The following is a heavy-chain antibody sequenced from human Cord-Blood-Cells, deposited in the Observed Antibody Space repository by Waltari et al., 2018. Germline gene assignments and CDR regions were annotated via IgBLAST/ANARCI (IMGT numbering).Heavy chain of an antibody. J-gene: IGHJ4*02. D-gene: IGHD6-6*01. V-gene: IGHV1-2*02. CDR2: INPNSGGT. Sequence: VQLVPSGAEVKKTGPSVKVSCPASGSTFTGSYLTWVRQAPGQGLEWMGWINPNSGGTNYAQKFQGRVTMTRDTSISTAYMELSRLRSDDTAVYYCAREVGIAQLVDYWGQGTLVTVSS. CDR3: AREVGIAQLVDY. CDR1: GSTFTGSY.